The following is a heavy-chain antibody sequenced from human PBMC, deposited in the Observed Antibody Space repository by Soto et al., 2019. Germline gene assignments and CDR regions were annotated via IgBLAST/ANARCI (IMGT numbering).Heavy chain of an antibody. CDR2: INHSGST. D-gene: IGHD3-3*01. J-gene: IGHJ5*02. CDR3: ARGSKRPHKTYYDFWSGYPNWFDP. Sequence: SETLSLTCAVYGGSFSGYYWSWIRQPPGKGLEWIGEINHSGSTNYNPSLKSRVTISVDTSKNQFSLKLSSVTAADTAVYYCARGSKRPHKTYYDFWSGYPNWFDPWGQGTLVTVSS. V-gene: IGHV4-34*01. CDR1: GGSFSGYY.